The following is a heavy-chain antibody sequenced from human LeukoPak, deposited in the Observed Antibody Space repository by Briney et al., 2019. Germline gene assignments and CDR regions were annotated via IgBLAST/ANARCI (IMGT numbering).Heavy chain of an antibody. J-gene: IGHJ4*02. CDR1: GFSLTTSGMC. D-gene: IGHD2-2*01. Sequence: SGPALVKPTQTLTLTCTFSGFSLTTSGMCVSWIRQPPGKALEWLARIDSDDDEYYSTSLQTRLTISKDPSKNQVVLTMTNMDPVDTATYFCARIGDDTSYYYFDYWGQGTLVTVSS. CDR3: ARIGDDTSYYYFDY. CDR2: IDSDDDE. V-gene: IGHV2-70*11.